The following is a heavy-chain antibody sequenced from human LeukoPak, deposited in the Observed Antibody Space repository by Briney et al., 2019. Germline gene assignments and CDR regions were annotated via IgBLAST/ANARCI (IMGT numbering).Heavy chain of an antibody. Sequence: PSETLSLTCTVSGGSISSGIYYWSWIRQPAGKGLEWIGRIYTSGSTNYNPSLKSRVTISVDTSKNQFSLKLSSVTAADTAVYYCASTRGFFDYWGQGTLVTVSS. J-gene: IGHJ4*02. CDR1: GGSISSGIYY. V-gene: IGHV4-61*02. CDR2: IYTSGST. CDR3: ASTRGFFDY.